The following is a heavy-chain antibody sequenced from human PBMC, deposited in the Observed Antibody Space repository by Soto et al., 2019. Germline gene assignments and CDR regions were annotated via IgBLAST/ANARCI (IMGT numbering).Heavy chain of an antibody. J-gene: IGHJ6*02. V-gene: IGHV3-73*01. Sequence: PGGSLRLSCGDSGFTFSGSTMHWVRQASGKGLEWVGRIRSKANSYATAYAASVKGRFTISRDDSKNTAYLQMNSLKTEDTAVYYCTRLTSPGYGMDVWGQGTTVTVSS. CDR3: TRLTSPGYGMDV. CDR1: GFTFSGST. CDR2: IRSKANSYAT.